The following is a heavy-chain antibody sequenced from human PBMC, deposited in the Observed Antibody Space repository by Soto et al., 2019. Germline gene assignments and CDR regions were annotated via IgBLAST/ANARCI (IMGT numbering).Heavy chain of an antibody. CDR3: ARSPWYLGRNGFDP. CDR2: IYYSGST. D-gene: IGHD3-16*01. CDR1: GGSISSGGYY. V-gene: IGHV4-31*03. J-gene: IGHJ5*02. Sequence: QVQLQESGPGLVKPSQTLSLTCTVSGGSISSGGYYWSWIRQHPGKGLEWIGYIYYSGSTYYNPSLKSRVTIAVDTPKTQSALKLSSVTAADTAVYYCARSPWYLGRNGFDPWGQGTLVTVSS.